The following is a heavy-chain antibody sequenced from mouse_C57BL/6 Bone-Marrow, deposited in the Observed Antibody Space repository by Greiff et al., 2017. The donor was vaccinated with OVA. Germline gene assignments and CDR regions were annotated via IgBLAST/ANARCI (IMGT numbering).Heavy chain of an antibody. J-gene: IGHJ2*01. CDR2: INPGSGGT. V-gene: IGHV1-54*01. CDR3: ARGGYYYGSSLHFDY. Sequence: QVQLQQSGAELVRPGTSVKVSCKASGYAFTNYLIEWVKQRPGQGLEWIGVINPGSGGTNYNEKFKGKATLTADKSSSTAYMQLSSLTSEDSAVYFCARGGYYYGSSLHFDYRGQGTTLTVSS. CDR1: GYAFTNYL. D-gene: IGHD1-1*01.